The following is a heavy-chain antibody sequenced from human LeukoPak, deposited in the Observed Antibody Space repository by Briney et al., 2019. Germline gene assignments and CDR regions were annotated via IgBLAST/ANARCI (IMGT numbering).Heavy chain of an antibody. CDR2: ISYDGSNN. CDR3: ARDPWDSSAYYSRGMDV. Sequence: PGGSLSLSCAASGFTFSSYWMHWVRQAPGKGLEWVAVISYDGSNNYYADSVKGRFTISRDNSKNTLYLQMNSLRAEDTAVYYCARDPWDSSAYYSRGMDVWGQGTTVTVSS. J-gene: IGHJ6*02. V-gene: IGHV3-30-3*01. CDR1: GFTFSSYW. D-gene: IGHD3-22*01.